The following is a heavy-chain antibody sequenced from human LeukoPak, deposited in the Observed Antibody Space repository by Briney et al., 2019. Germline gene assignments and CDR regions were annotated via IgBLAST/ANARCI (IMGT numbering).Heavy chain of an antibody. V-gene: IGHV4-31*03. CDR1: GGSISSGGYY. J-gene: IGHJ4*02. CDR3: ARAELRYFHWLHEFDY. CDR2: IYYSGST. D-gene: IGHD3-9*01. Sequence: SETLSLTCTVSGGSISSGGYYWSWIRQHPGKGLEWIGYIYYSGSTYYNPSLKSRVTISVDTSKNQFSLKLSSVTAADTAVYYCARAELRYFHWLHEFDYWGQGTLVTVSS.